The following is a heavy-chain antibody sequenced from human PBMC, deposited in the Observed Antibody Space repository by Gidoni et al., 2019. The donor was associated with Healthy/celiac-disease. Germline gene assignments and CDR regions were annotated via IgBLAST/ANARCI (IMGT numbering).Heavy chain of an antibody. Sequence: EVQLVESGGGLVKPGGSLRLSCAASGLTFSSYSMNWVRQAPGKGLEWVSSISSSSSYIYYADSVKGRFTISRDNAKNSLYLQMNSLRAEDTAVYYCARDLGRIAARPPDYWGQGTLVTVSS. CDR3: ARDLGRIAARPPDY. D-gene: IGHD6-6*01. J-gene: IGHJ4*02. CDR2: ISSSSSYI. CDR1: GLTFSSYS. V-gene: IGHV3-21*01.